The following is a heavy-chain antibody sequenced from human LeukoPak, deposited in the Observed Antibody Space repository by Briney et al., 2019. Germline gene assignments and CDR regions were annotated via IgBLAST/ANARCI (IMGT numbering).Heavy chain of an antibody. D-gene: IGHD3-10*01. J-gene: IGHJ4*02. Sequence: SETLSLTCTVSGGSISSYYWSWIRQPPGKGLEWIGYIYYSGSTNYNPSLRSRVTISVDTSKNQFSLKLSSVTAADTAVYYCARRLMVNYFDYWGQGTLVTVSS. CDR1: GGSISSYY. CDR2: IYYSGST. V-gene: IGHV4-59*08. CDR3: ARRLMVNYFDY.